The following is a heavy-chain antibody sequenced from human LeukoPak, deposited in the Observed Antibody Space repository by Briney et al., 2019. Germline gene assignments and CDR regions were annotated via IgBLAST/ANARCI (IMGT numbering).Heavy chain of an antibody. D-gene: IGHD3-10*01. V-gene: IGHV4-59*11. CDR3: ARYYGSGSHDAFDI. CDR1: GGSFSSHY. Sequence: PSETLSLTCTVSGGSFSSHYWSWIRQPPGKGLEWIGYIYHSGSTNYNPSLKSRVTVSVDTSKNQFSLKLSSVTAADTAVYYCARYYGSGSHDAFDIWGQGTMVTVSS. CDR2: IYHSGST. J-gene: IGHJ3*02.